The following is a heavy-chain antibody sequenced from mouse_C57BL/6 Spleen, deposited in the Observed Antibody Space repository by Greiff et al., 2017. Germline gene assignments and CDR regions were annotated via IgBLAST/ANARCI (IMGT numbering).Heavy chain of an antibody. Sequence: VKLMESGTELVKPGASVKLSCKASGYTFTSYWMHWVKQRPGQGLEWIGNINPSNGGTYYNEQFKSKATLTVDKSSSTDYMQISSLTSEDSAVYYSASHNDGYYYYAMDYWGQGTSVTVSS. D-gene: IGHD2-3*01. CDR3: ASHNDGYYYYAMDY. CDR2: INPSNGGT. J-gene: IGHJ4*01. CDR1: GYTFTSYW. V-gene: IGHV1-53*01.